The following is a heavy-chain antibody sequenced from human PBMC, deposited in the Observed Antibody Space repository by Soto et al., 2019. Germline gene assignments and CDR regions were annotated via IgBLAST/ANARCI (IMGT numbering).Heavy chain of an antibody. CDR2: MYHSGST. Sequence: LSLTCAVSGGSISSGGYSWSWIRQPPGKGLEWIGYMYHSGSTYYNPSLKSRVTISIDRSKNQFSLKLSSVTAADTAVYYCARAQGYYDSSGYYPGPYYYGMDVWGQGTTVTVSS. CDR1: GGSISSGGYS. D-gene: IGHD3-22*01. CDR3: ARAQGYYDSSGYYPGPYYYGMDV. V-gene: IGHV4-30-2*01. J-gene: IGHJ6*02.